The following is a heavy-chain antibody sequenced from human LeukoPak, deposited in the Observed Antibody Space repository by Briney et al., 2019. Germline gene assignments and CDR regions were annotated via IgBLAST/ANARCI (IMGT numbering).Heavy chain of an antibody. D-gene: IGHD6-13*01. CDR3: ARGGSSSWYYFDY. CDR1: GGSISSYY. CDR2: IYYSGST. Sequence: SETLSLTCTVSGGSISSYYWSWIRQPPGKGLEWIGYIYYSGSTNYNPSLKSRVTISVDTSKNQFSLKLSSVTAADTAVYYCARGGSSSWYYFDYWGQGTLVTVSS. J-gene: IGHJ4*02. V-gene: IGHV4-59*01.